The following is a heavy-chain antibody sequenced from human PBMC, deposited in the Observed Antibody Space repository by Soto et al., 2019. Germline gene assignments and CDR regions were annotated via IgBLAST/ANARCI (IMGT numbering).Heavy chain of an antibody. CDR3: ARDIGFDYVN. J-gene: IGHJ4*02. CDR1: GFNVMSYW. D-gene: IGHD3-16*01. V-gene: IGHV3-7*01. CDR2: IKEDGSEI. Sequence: GGSLRLSCAVSGFNVMSYWMSWVRQAPGKGLEWMASIKEDGSEIYYLQSVRGRFTISRDSAGNALHLAMNYLSAEDTGVYFCARDIGFDYVNWGQGTLVTVSS.